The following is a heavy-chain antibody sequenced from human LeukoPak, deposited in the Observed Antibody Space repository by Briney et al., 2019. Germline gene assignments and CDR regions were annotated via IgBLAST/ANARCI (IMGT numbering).Heavy chain of an antibody. CDR1: GGSISSDDYY. V-gene: IGHV4-30-4*08. Sequence: SETLSLTCTVSGGSISSDDYYWNWIRQPPGKGLEWIGYIYYSGSTYYNPSLKSRVTISVDTSKNQFSLKLSSVTAADTAVYYCARDIGDFWSGYNDLQDWGQGTLVTVSS. CDR3: ARDIGDFWSGYNDLQD. CDR2: IYYSGST. J-gene: IGHJ1*01. D-gene: IGHD3-3*01.